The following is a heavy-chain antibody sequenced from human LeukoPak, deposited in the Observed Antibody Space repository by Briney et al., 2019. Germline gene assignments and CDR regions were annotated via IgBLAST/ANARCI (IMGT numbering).Heavy chain of an antibody. CDR2: IYYSGST. Sequence: SETLSLTCAVYGGSFSDYYWSWIRQSPGKGLEWIGSIYYSGSTYYNPSLKSRVTISVDTSKNQFSLKLSSVTAADTAVYYCARRPYYDILTGYYGFDPWGQGTLVTVSS. CDR3: ARRPYYDILTGYYGFDP. CDR1: GGSFSDYY. D-gene: IGHD3-9*01. J-gene: IGHJ5*02. V-gene: IGHV4-34*01.